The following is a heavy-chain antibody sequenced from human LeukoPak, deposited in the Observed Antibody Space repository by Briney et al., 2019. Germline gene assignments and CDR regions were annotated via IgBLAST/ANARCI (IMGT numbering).Heavy chain of an antibody. D-gene: IGHD5-18*01. V-gene: IGHV3-7*01. CDR1: GFTFSSYW. Sequence: RGSLRLSCAASGFTFSSYWMSWVRQAPGKGLEWVANIKQDGSEKYYVDSVKGRFTISRDNAKNSLYLQMNSLRAEDTAVYYCARDRIQLWLSWYFDLWGRGTLVTVSS. J-gene: IGHJ2*01. CDR2: IKQDGSEK. CDR3: ARDRIQLWLSWYFDL.